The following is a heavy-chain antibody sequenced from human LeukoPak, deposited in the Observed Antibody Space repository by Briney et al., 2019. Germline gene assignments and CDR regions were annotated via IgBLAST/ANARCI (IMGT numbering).Heavy chain of an antibody. D-gene: IGHD6-6*01. CDR2: ISYDGSNK. V-gene: IGHV3-30*04. J-gene: IGHJ4*02. Sequence: PGRSLRLSCAASGFTFSSYALHWVRQAPGKGLEWVAVISYDGSNKYYADSVKGRFTISRDNSKNTLYLQMNSLRAEDTAVYYCAKDPQYSSSSDYWGQGTLVTVSS. CDR1: GFTFSSYA. CDR3: AKDPQYSSSSDY.